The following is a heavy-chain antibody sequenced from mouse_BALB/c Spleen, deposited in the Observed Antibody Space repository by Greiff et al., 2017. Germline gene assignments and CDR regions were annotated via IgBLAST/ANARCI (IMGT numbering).Heavy chain of an antibody. CDR1: GDSITSGY. Sequence: VQLQQSGPSLVKPSQTLSLTCSVTGDSITSGYWNWIRKFPGNKLEYMVYISYSGSTYYNPSLKSRISITRDTSKNQYYLQLNSVTTEDTATYYCARSSYYYGSSYYAMDYWGQGTSVTVSS. CDR2: ISYSGST. D-gene: IGHD1-1*01. J-gene: IGHJ4*01. V-gene: IGHV3-8*02. CDR3: ARSSYYYGSSYYAMDY.